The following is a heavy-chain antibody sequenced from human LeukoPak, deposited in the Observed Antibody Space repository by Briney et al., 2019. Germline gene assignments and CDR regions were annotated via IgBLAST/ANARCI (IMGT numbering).Heavy chain of an antibody. D-gene: IGHD6-19*01. CDR1: GGSFSGYY. CDR2: INHSGST. Sequence: SETLSLTCAVYGGSFSGYYWSWIRQPPGKGLEWIGEINHSGSTNYNPSLKSRVTISVDTSKNQFSLKLSSVTAADTAVYYCARDRGGSGWYDYWGQGTLVTVSS. CDR3: ARDRGGSGWYDY. V-gene: IGHV4-34*01. J-gene: IGHJ4*02.